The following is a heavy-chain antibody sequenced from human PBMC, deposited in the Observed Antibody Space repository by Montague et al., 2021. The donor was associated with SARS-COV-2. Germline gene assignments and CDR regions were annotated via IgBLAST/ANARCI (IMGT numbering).Heavy chain of an antibody. CDR1: GVSISSYY. J-gene: IGHJ3*02. Sequence: SDTLSLTCTVSGVSISSYYWTWIRQPPGKGLERIGFIYYSGSTNYNPSLKSRVTISVDTSKNQFSLKLSSVTAADTAVYYCAKQAPTRYCTSTTCFGAAFDIWGQGTMVTVSS. D-gene: IGHD2-2*01. CDR2: IYYSGST. V-gene: IGHV4-59*08. CDR3: AKQAPTRYCTSTTCFGAAFDI.